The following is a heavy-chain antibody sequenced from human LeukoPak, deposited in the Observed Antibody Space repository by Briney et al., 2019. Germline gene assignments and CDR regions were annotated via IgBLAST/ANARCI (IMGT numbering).Heavy chain of an antibody. CDR2: IIPIFGTA. Sequence: SVKVSCKASGGTFSSYAISWVRQAPGQGLEWMGGIIPIFGTANYAQKFQGRATITADESTSTAYMELSSLRSEDTAVYYCARGGRSYYDSSGYYSFDYWGQGTLVTVSS. J-gene: IGHJ4*02. CDR1: GGTFSSYA. CDR3: ARGGRSYYDSSGYYSFDY. V-gene: IGHV1-69*13. D-gene: IGHD3-22*01.